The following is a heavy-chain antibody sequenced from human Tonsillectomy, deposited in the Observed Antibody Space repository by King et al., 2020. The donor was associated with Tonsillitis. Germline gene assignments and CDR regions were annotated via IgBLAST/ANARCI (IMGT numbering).Heavy chain of an antibody. D-gene: IGHD2-2*01. V-gene: IGHV1-69*01. Sequence: VQLVESGAEVKKPGSSVKVSCKASGGSFSTYAISWVRQAPGQGLEWMGGIIAIFGTANYAQKFQGRVSITADESTSTAYMELSSLRSEDTAVYYCARIRHCSSSSCYGDNYGMDVWGQGTTVTVSS. J-gene: IGHJ6*02. CDR2: IIAIFGTA. CDR3: ARIRHCSSSSCYGDNYGMDV. CDR1: GGSFSTYA.